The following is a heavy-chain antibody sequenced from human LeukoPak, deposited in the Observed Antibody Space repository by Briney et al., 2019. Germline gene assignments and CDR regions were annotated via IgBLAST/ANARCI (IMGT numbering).Heavy chain of an antibody. V-gene: IGHV4-59*01. J-gene: IGHJ5*02. CDR1: GASISSYY. D-gene: IGHD4-23*01. CDR2: IYYNGNT. Sequence: SETLSLTCTVSGASISSYYWSWIRQPPGKGLEWIGYIYYNGNTIYDPSLMSRVTISVDTSKNQFSLNLSSVTAADTAVYYCAALSSHGGNSIYHWGQGNLVTVSS. CDR3: AALSSHGGNSIYH.